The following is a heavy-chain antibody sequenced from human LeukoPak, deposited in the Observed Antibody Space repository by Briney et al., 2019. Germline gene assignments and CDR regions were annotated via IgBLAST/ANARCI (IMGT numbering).Heavy chain of an antibody. V-gene: IGHV1-2*02. D-gene: IGHD3-16*01. CDR3: ARDLEYLYPGGAFDI. J-gene: IGHJ3*02. Sequence: ASVKVSCKASGYTFTGYYMHWVRQAPGQGLEWMGWINPNSGGTNYAQKFQGRVTMTRDTSISTAYMELSRLRSDGTAVYYCARDLEYLYPGGAFDIWGQGTMVTVSS. CDR1: GYTFTGYY. CDR2: INPNSGGT.